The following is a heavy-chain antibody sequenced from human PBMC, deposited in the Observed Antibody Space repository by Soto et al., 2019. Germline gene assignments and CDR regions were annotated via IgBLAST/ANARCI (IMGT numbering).Heavy chain of an antibody. Sequence: QVQLVQSGAEVEKPGASVKVSCQASGYKFNTYDINWVRQATGQGLEWMGWMSPSSGNTGYAQKFQGRVTMTRDTSVSTAYMALNSLTSDDTAVYYCARGITQGYDYWGQGTPVTVS. D-gene: IGHD1-20*01. CDR1: GYKFNTYD. CDR3: ARGITQGYDY. V-gene: IGHV1-8*02. J-gene: IGHJ4*02. CDR2: MSPSSGNT.